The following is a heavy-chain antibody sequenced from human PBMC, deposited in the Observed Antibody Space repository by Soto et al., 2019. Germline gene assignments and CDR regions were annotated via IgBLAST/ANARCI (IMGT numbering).Heavy chain of an antibody. D-gene: IGHD6-19*01. CDR3: ARLLSSGWFDY. J-gene: IGHJ4*02. CDR1: GGSISSYY. V-gene: IGHV4-59*08. Sequence: TSETLSLTCTVSGGSISSYYWSWIRQPPGKGLEWIGYIYYSGSTNYNPSLKSRVTISVDTSKDQFSLKLSSVTAADTAVYYCARLLSSGWFDYWGQGTLVTVSS. CDR2: IYYSGST.